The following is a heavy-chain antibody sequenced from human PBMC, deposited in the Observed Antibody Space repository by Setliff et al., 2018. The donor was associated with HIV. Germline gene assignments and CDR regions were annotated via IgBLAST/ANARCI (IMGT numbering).Heavy chain of an antibody. V-gene: IGHV4-4*07. J-gene: IGHJ2*01. Sequence: SETLSLTCTVSGVSISGYYWSWIRQPAGKGLEWIGHIYSTGGTRYNPSLESRLTILVDTSRNQFSLNPSSVTAADTAVYYCARAAYSGTYVWEPATDLWGRGTLVTVSS. CDR2: IYSTGGT. CDR3: ARAAYSGTYVWEPATDL. CDR1: GVSISGYY. D-gene: IGHD1-26*01.